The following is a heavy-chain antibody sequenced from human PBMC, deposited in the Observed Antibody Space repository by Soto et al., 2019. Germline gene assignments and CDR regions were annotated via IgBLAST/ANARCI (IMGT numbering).Heavy chain of an antibody. Sequence: QVQLVQSGAEVKKPGASVKVSCKASGYTFTSYDINWVRQATGQGLEWMGWMNPNSGNTGYAQKFQGRVTMTRKTSISTAYMELSSLRSEDTAVYYCARGGTYYDFWSGYYGYYYYGMDVWGQGTTVTVSS. V-gene: IGHV1-8*01. D-gene: IGHD3-3*01. J-gene: IGHJ6*02. CDR2: MNPNSGNT. CDR3: ARGGTYYDFWSGYYGYYYYGMDV. CDR1: GYTFTSYD.